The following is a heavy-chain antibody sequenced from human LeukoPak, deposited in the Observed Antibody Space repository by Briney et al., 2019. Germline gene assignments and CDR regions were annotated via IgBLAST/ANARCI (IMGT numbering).Heavy chain of an antibody. V-gene: IGHV1-69*04. J-gene: IGHJ4*02. CDR1: GYTFTSYY. Sequence: ASVKVSCKASGYTFTSYYMHWVRQAPGQGLEWMGRIIPILGIANYAQKFQGRVTITADKSTSTAYMELSSLRSEDTAVHYCARAGGSHFPISSLHYFDYWGQGTLVTVSS. CDR3: ARAGGSHFPISSLHYFDY. CDR2: IIPILGIA. D-gene: IGHD1-26*01.